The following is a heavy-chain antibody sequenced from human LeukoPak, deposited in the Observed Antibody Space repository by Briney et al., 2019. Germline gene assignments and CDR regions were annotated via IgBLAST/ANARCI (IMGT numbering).Heavy chain of an antibody. J-gene: IGHJ4*02. CDR2: INHSGST. V-gene: IGHV4-34*01. D-gene: IGHD6-19*01. CDR3: ASVYSSGWYYFDY. CDR1: GFTFSTFA. Sequence: GSLRLSCAASGFTFSTFAMIWARQPPGKGLEWIGEINHSGSTNYNPSLKSRVTISVDTSKNQFSLKLSSVTAADTAVYYCASVYSSGWYYFDYRGQGTLVTVSS.